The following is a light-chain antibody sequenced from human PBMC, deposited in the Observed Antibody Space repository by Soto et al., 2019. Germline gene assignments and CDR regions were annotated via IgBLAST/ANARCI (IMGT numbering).Light chain of an antibody. CDR1: TSDVGVYNY. CDR2: EVS. Sequence: QSVLTHPASVSGSPGQSIAISCTGTTSDVGVYNYVSWYQQHPGKVPKLLIHEVSNRPSGVSNRFSGSRSGNTASLTISGLQAEDEADYYCLSKTSTISYVFGTGTKV. CDR3: LSKTSTISYV. V-gene: IGLV2-14*01. J-gene: IGLJ1*01.